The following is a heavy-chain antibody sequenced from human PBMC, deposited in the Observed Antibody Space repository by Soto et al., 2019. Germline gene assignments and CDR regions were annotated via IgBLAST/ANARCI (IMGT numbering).Heavy chain of an antibody. CDR1: SASISSSSYT. D-gene: IGHD2-15*01. V-gene: IGHV4-61*05. CDR3: AREGYCRGGNGYPGYYGMDV. Sequence: SETLSLTCTVASASISSSSYTWGWIRQPPGKGLEWIGYIYYSGSTNYDPSLYTRVTISVDPSKNQLSLKQASLTAADTGVYYCAREGYCRGGNGYPGYYGMDVWGQGTTVTIAS. J-gene: IGHJ6*02. CDR2: IYYSGST.